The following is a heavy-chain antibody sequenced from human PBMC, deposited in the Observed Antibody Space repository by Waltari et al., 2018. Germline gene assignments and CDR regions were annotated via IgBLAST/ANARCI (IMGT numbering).Heavy chain of an antibody. CDR1: GSSISSGHS. CDR3: ARHAYGDAVDY. V-gene: IGHV4-38-2*01. Sequence: QVQLQESGPGLVTPSETLSLTCAVPGSSISSGHSGGWIRQPQGKGLEWIGSSDHSGSTYYNPSLKSRVTISVDTSKNQFSLKLSSVTAADTAVYYCARHAYGDAVDYWGQGTLVTVSS. D-gene: IGHD4-17*01. J-gene: IGHJ4*02. CDR2: SDHSGST.